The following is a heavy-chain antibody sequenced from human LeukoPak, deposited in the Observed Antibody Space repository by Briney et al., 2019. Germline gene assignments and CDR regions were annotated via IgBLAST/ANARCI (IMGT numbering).Heavy chain of an antibody. D-gene: IGHD4-23*01. J-gene: IGHJ4*02. CDR2: IYYSGST. V-gene: IGHV4-39*01. Sequence: WVRQPPGKGLEWIGSIYYSGSTYYNPSLKSRVTISVDTSKNQFSLQLNSVTPEDTAVYYCARSFGGGKCDYWGQGTLVTVSS. CDR3: ARSFGGGKCDY.